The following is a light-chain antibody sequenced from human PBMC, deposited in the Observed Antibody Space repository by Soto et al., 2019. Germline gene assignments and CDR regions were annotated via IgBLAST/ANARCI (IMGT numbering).Light chain of an antibody. J-gene: IGLJ1*01. V-gene: IGLV1-47*02. CDR1: GSNIGSNY. CDR2: NNN. Sequence: QSALTQPPAASGTPGQGGTVSCSGRGSNIGSNYVYWYQQLPGTAPKLLIYNNNQRPSGVPDRFSASKSGTSASLAIRGLRSDDEADYYCSSWDGSLSGYVFGAGTKLTVL. CDR3: SSWDGSLSGYV.